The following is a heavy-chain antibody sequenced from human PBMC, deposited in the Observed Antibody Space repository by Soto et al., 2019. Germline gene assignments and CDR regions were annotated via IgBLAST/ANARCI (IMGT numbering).Heavy chain of an antibody. V-gene: IGHV4-59*08. CDR1: GGSISNYD. CDR3: ARHETTVITGGN. Sequence: SETLSLTCTVSGGSISNYDGSWIRQPPGKGLEWIGYNYYSGSTNYNPSLKSRVTISVDTSKNQFSLKLSSVTAADTAVYYCARHETTVITGGNWGQGTLVTVSS. D-gene: IGHD4-17*01. J-gene: IGHJ4*02. CDR2: NYYSGST.